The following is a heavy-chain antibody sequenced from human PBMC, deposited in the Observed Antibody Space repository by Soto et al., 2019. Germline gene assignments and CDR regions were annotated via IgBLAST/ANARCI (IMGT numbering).Heavy chain of an antibody. CDR1: GYTFTSYG. Sequence: GSAVKVSCKASGYTFTSYGISWVRQAPGQGLEWMGWISAYNGNTNYAQKLQGGVTMTTDTSTSTAYMELRSLRSDDTAVYYCARGGRTAAATYYGMDVWVQGTTLTVSS. CDR3: ARGGRTAAATYYGMDV. J-gene: IGHJ6*02. CDR2: ISAYNGNT. V-gene: IGHV1-18*01. D-gene: IGHD6-13*01.